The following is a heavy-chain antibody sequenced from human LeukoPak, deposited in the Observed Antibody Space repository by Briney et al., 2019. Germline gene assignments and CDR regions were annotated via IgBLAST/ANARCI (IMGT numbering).Heavy chain of an antibody. D-gene: IGHD3-3*01. CDR1: GFTFGEYA. CDR3: TRPQTYYDFCSGYYHAFDI. Sequence: GGSLRLSCTASGFTFGEYAMSWVRQAPGKGLEWVGFIRSKAYGGTTEYAASVKGRFTISRDDSKSIAYLQMNSLKTEDTAVYYCTRPQTYYDFCSGYYHAFDIWGQGTMVTVSS. J-gene: IGHJ3*02. V-gene: IGHV3-49*04. CDR2: IRSKAYGGTT.